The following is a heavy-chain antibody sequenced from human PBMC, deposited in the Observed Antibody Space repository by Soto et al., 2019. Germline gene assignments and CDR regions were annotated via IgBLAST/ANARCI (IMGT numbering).Heavy chain of an antibody. Sequence: TLSLTCTVSGGSISSGDSYWTWIRQHPGTGLEWIGYIYYSGSAYYNPSLKSRVTISVDTSRSQFSLKLSSVTAADTAVYYCARTFYYGSGTSDYRGQGTLVTVSS. CDR3: ARTFYYGSGTSDY. D-gene: IGHD3-10*01. CDR1: GGSISSGDSY. J-gene: IGHJ4*02. V-gene: IGHV4-31*03. CDR2: IYYSGSA.